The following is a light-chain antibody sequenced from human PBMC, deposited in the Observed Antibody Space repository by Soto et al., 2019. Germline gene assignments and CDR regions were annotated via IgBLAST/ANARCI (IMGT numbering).Light chain of an antibody. CDR2: SVS. CDR3: QQYGALPVT. V-gene: IGKV3-20*01. Sequence: EVVLTQSPGTLSLSPGEGATLSCRASQSVRGSSLAWYQQKPGQAPSLLIYSVSSSATGIPDRFSGSGSGTDFTLTISRLEPEDFAVYYCQQYGALPVTFGPGITVDIK. J-gene: IGKJ3*01. CDR1: QSVRGSS.